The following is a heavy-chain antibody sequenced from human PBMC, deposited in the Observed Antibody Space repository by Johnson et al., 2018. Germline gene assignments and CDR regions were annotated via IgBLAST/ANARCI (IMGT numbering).Heavy chain of an antibody. D-gene: IGHD1-20*01. J-gene: IGHJ3*02. CDR2: IYYSGST. CDR3: ARVITGTTARAFDI. CDR1: GGSINNYY. V-gene: IGHV4-59*01. Sequence: QVQLQESGPGLVKXSETLSLTCTVSGGSINNYYWSWIRQPPGKGLEWIGYIYYSGSTRYNPSLKSRVTISVDTSKNQFSLNLSSVTAADTAVYYCARVITGTTARAFDIWGQGTMVTVSS.